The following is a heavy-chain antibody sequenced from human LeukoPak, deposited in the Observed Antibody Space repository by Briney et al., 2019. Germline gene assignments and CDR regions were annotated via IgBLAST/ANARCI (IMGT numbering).Heavy chain of an antibody. Sequence: SGGSLRLSCTASGFTFSNYAMSWVRHAPGKGLEWGSTISRSDGSTYYADSVKGRFNISRDNSKNTLYLQMNSLRVEDTAIYYCAKGRGYCTGGSCYSDYWGQGTLVTVSS. J-gene: IGHJ4*02. CDR2: ISRSDGST. CDR3: AKGRGYCTGGSCYSDY. V-gene: IGHV3-23*01. CDR1: GFTFSNYA. D-gene: IGHD2-15*01.